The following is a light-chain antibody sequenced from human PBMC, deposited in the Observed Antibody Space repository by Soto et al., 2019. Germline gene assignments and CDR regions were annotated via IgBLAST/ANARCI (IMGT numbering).Light chain of an antibody. Sequence: EIVLTHSPAARALSPGGGGTLSCRASQSVSSYLAWYQQKLGQAPRVLIYGASTRATGIPDRFSGSGSGTEFILTISSLQSEDFAVYYCQQYNTWPWTGGQGTQGDIK. J-gene: IGKJ1*01. CDR2: GAS. V-gene: IGKV3-15*01. CDR3: QQYNTWPWT. CDR1: QSVSSY.